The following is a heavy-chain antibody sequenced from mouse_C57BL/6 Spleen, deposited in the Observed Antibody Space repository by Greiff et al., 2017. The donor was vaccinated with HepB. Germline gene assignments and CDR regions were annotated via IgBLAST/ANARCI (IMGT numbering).Heavy chain of an antibody. CDR2: ILPGSGST. D-gene: IGHD1-1*01. J-gene: IGHJ4*01. V-gene: IGHV1-9*01. CDR1: GYTFTGYW. Sequence: QVQLQQSGAELMKPGASVKLSCKATGYTFTGYWIEWVKQRPGHGLEWIGEILPGSGSTNYNEKFKGKATFTADTSSNTAYMQLSSLTTEDSAIYYCARGGNYGGFYYYAMDYWGQGTSVTVSS. CDR3: ARGGNYGGFYYYAMDY.